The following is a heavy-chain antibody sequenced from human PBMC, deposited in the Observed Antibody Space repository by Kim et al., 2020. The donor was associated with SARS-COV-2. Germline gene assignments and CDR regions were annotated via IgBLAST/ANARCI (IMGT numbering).Heavy chain of an antibody. CDR3: TRDGDYQSGSGSSDYYYYYGMDV. Sequence: GGSLRLSCTASGFTFGDYAMSWVRQAPGKGLEWVGFIRSKAYGGTTEYAASVKGRFTISRDDSKSIAYLQMNSLKTEDTAVYYCTRDGDYQSGSGSSDYYYYYGMDVWGQGTTVTVSS. CDR1: GFTFGDYA. D-gene: IGHD3-10*01. V-gene: IGHV3-49*04. CDR2: IRSKAYGGTT. J-gene: IGHJ6*02.